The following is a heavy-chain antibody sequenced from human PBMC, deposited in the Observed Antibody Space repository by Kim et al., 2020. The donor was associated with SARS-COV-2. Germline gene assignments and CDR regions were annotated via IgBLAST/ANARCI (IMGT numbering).Heavy chain of an antibody. CDR2: IHYSGDT. Sequence: SETLSLTCTVSGGSISSEIYYWVWVRQPPGKEPEWIASIHYSGDTYYNPSLKSRVTMSVDTSKNQFYLKLSSVSAADTAMYYCVRNRAASPYEYWGQGTLVTVSS. CDR1: GGSISSEIYY. J-gene: IGHJ4*02. D-gene: IGHD3-10*01. CDR3: VRNRAASPYEY. V-gene: IGHV4-39*07.